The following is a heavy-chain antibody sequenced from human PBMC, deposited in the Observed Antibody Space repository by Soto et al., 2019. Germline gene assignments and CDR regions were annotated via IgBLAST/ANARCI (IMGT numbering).Heavy chain of an antibody. CDR3: ARMRGLGEISPYLDY. CDR1: GGSISDYQ. Sequence: QVQLQESGPGLVKPSETLSLTCSISGGSISDYQWNWIRQPPGKGLEWIGYIYYSGRTNYNPSLKIRLTISPDPSTRQFSLRLRSVTAAATAVYYCARMRGLGEISPYLDYWGQGALVTVSS. D-gene: IGHD3-16*01. V-gene: IGHV4-59*01. CDR2: IYYSGRT. J-gene: IGHJ4*02.